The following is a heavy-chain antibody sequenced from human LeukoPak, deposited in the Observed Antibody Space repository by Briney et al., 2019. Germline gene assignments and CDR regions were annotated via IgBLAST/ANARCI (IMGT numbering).Heavy chain of an antibody. V-gene: IGHV4-39*01. CDR1: GGSISSSSYY. D-gene: IGHD6-13*01. J-gene: IGHJ4*02. CDR3: ARSIAAAGRGEINY. CDR2: IYYSGST. Sequence: SETLPLTCTVSGGSISSSSYYWGWIRQPPGKGLEWIGSIYYSGSTYYDPSLKSRVTISVDTSKNQFSLKLSSVTAADTAVYYCARSIAAAGRGEINYWGQGTLVTVSS.